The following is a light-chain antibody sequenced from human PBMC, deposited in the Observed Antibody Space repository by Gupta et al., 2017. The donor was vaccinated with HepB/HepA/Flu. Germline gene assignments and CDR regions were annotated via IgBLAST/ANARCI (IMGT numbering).Light chain of an antibody. V-gene: IGKV1-39*01. CDR2: AAS. CDR3: QQSYTAPRT. J-gene: IGKJ4*02. Sequence: DIQMNQTPSSLSASVGDRVTITCRASQSISSYLNWYQQKPGKATNLLIYAASSVQSGVPSRFSGSGSGTDFALTISSLQPEDFATYYCQQSYTAPRTFGGGTKVEIK. CDR1: QSISSY.